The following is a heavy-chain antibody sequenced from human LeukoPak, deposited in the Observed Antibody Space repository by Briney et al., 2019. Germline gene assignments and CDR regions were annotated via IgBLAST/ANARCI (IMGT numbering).Heavy chain of an antibody. V-gene: IGHV3-21*01. D-gene: IGHD2-21*01. CDR2: ISFSSTYI. J-gene: IGHJ6*03. Sequence: PGGSLRLSCAASGYTFSSYNMNWVRQAPGQGLEWISSISFSSTYIYYAHSVKGRFTISRDNAKNSLYLEMNSLRAEDTAVYYCATDLFDYMDVWGKGTTVTVSS. CDR3: ATDLFDYMDV. CDR1: GYTFSSYN.